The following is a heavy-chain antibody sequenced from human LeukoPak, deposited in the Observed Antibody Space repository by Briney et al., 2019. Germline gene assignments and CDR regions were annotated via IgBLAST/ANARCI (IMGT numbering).Heavy chain of an antibody. J-gene: IGHJ4*02. Sequence: PSETLSLTCTVSGGSISSGTYCWSWIRQHPGKGLEWIGYIFYSGSTYYNPSLKSRVTISVDTSKNQFSLRLSSVTAADTAVYYCARVSDTPMYYFDYWGQGTLVTVSS. CDR2: IFYSGST. CDR3: ARVSDTPMYYFDY. V-gene: IGHV4-31*03. CDR1: GGSISSGTYC. D-gene: IGHD5-18*01.